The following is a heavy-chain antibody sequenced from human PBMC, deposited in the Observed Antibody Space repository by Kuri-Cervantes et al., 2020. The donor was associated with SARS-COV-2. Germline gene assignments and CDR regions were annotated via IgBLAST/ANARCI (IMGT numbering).Heavy chain of an antibody. D-gene: IGHD6-19*01. V-gene: IGHV4-34*01. J-gene: IGHJ6*02. CDR2: INHSGST. Sequence: SETLSLTCAVYGGSFSGYYWSWIRQPPGKGLEWIGEINHSGSTNYNPSLKSRVTISVDTSKNQFPLKLSSVTAADTAVYYCAREWLRSSIAVAGTPSYYGMDVWGQGTTVTVSS. CDR1: GGSFSGYY. CDR3: AREWLRSSIAVAGTPSYYGMDV.